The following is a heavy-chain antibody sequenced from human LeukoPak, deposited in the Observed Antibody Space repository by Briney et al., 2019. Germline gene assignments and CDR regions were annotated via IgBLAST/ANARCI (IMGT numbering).Heavy chain of an antibody. V-gene: IGHV3-30*02. D-gene: IGHD4-11*01. Sequence: GGSLRLSCAASGFTFSSYGMHWVRQAPGKGLEWVAFIRYDGSNKYYADSVKGRFTISRDNSKNTLYLQMNSLRAEDTAVYYCARDQGGYSNYFDYWGQGTLVTVSS. CDR2: IRYDGSNK. CDR3: ARDQGGYSNYFDY. CDR1: GFTFSSYG. J-gene: IGHJ4*02.